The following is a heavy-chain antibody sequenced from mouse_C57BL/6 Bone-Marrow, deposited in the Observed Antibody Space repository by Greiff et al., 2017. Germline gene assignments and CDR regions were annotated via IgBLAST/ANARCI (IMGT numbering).Heavy chain of an antibody. J-gene: IGHJ2*01. CDR1: GFTFSSYG. V-gene: IGHV5-6*01. Sequence: EVQVVESGGDLVKPGGSLKLSCAASGFTFSSYGMSWVRQTPDKRLEWVATISSGGSYTYYPDSVKGRFTISRDNAKNTLYLQMSSLKSEDTAMYYCARLLLGYWGQGTTLTVSS. CDR3: ARLLLGY. CDR2: ISSGGSYT.